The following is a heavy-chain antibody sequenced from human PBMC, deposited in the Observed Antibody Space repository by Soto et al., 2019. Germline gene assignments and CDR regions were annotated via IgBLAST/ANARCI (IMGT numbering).Heavy chain of an antibody. J-gene: IGHJ4*02. V-gene: IGHV3-23*01. Sequence: PGGSLRLSCAASGFTFSSYAMSWVRQAPGKGLEWVSSISGSGGSTYYADSVKGRFTISRDNSKNTLYLQMNSLRAEDTAVYYCAKDLRPYTFGDIVVVPAAMDYWGQGTLVTVSS. CDR3: AKDLRPYTFGDIVVVPAAMDY. CDR2: ISGSGGST. CDR1: GFTFSSYA. D-gene: IGHD2-2*01.